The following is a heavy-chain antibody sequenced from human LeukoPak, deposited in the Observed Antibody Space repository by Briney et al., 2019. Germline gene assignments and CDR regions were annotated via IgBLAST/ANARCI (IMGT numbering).Heavy chain of an antibody. D-gene: IGHD4-17*01. CDR3: VRQDYGDYGGRY. Sequence: SETLSLTCTVSGGSISSGNYQWGWIRQSPGKGLEWIGSISNRGSTNYNSSLKSRVTISVDTSKNQFSLELNSVTAADTAVYYCVRQDYGDYGGRYWGQGALVTVSS. J-gene: IGHJ4*02. V-gene: IGHV4-39*01. CDR1: GGSISSGNYQ. CDR2: ISNRGST.